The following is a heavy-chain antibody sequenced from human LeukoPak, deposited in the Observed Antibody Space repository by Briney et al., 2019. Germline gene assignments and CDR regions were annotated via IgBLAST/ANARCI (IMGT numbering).Heavy chain of an antibody. CDR2: IRHDGSKK. D-gene: IGHD3-10*01. CDR1: GFIFSSYG. V-gene: IGHV3-30*02. CDR3: ARVSTMVRGVIIDPYFDY. Sequence: GGSLRLSCAASGFIFSSYGMHWVRQAPGKGLEWVAFIRHDGSKKYYADSVKGRFTISRDNSENTLYLQMNSLRAEDTAVYYCARVSTMVRGVIIDPYFDYWGQGTLVTVSS. J-gene: IGHJ4*02.